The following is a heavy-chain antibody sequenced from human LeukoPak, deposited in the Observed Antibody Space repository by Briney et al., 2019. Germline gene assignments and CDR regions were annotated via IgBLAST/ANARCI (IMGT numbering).Heavy chain of an antibody. CDR3: AIFQGTYGDNDNNY. D-gene: IGHD4-17*01. CDR2: IIPMVNTT. J-gene: IGHJ4*02. CDR1: GGTFRSYA. Sequence: ASVNVSCTASGGTFRSYAINWVRLAPGKGLEWMGGIIPMVNTTKNAQKSQGRVTITADESTSTGYMEVSSLRSEHTAVYYCAIFQGTYGDNDNNYGGQGTLATVSS. V-gene: IGHV1-69*13.